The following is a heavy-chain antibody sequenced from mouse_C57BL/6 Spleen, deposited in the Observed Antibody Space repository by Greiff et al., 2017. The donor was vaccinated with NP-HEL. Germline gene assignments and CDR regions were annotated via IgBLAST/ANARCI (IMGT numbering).Heavy chain of an antibody. CDR3: ARRDYEYFDY. Sequence: DVKLQESGPGLVKPSQSLSLTCSVTGYSITSGYYWNWIRQFPGNKLEWMGYISYDGSNNYKPSLKNRISITRYTSKNQFFLKLNSVTTEDTATYYCARRDYEYFDYWGQGTTLTVSS. V-gene: IGHV3-6*01. D-gene: IGHD2-4*01. CDR1: GYSITSGYY. CDR2: ISYDGSN. J-gene: IGHJ2*01.